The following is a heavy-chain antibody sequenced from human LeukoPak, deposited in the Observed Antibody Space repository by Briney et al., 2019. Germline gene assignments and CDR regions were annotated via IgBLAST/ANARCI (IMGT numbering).Heavy chain of an antibody. J-gene: IGHJ5*02. CDR1: GGTFSTYA. D-gene: IGHD2-21*01. CDR3: ARGGIGMVKENWFDP. CDR2: IIPILGIA. Sequence: ASEKVSPTASGGTFSTYAICWVRQAPGQGLVWMGRIIPILGIANYAQKFHSRATITADKSTSTAQMELSSLRSEDKAVYYCARGGIGMVKENWFDPWGQGTLVTVSS. V-gene: IGHV1-69*04.